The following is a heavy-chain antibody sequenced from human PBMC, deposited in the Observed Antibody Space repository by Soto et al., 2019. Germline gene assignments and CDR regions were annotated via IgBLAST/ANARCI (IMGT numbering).Heavy chain of an antibody. Sequence: PGGSLRLSCAASGFPFSSYAMTWVRQAPGKGLEWVSSISGSGGSIYHADSVKGRFTISRDNTKNTLYLQMNSLRAEDTAVYYCAKDQTISSRLSPATIESWGQGALVTVSS. V-gene: IGHV3-23*01. CDR2: ISGSGGSI. J-gene: IGHJ4*02. D-gene: IGHD5-12*01. CDR1: GFPFSSYA. CDR3: AKDQTISSRLSPATIES.